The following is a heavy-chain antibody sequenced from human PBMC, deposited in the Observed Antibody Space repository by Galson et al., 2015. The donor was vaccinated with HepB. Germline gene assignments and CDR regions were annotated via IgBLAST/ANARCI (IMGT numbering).Heavy chain of an antibody. J-gene: IGHJ4*02. Sequence: SLRLSCAVSGFTFSSYDMNWVRQAPGKGLEWVSYISSSGSTIYYADSVKGRFTISRDNAKNSLYLQMTSLRAEDTAVYYCASPGYYYDSRGFYPLVLWGQGTLVTVSS. V-gene: IGHV3-48*03. CDR3: ASPGYYYDSRGFYPLVL. CDR2: ISSSGSTI. CDR1: GFTFSSYD. D-gene: IGHD3-22*01.